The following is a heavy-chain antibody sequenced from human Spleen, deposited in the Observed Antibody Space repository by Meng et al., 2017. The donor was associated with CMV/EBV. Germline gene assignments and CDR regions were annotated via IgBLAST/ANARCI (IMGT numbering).Heavy chain of an antibody. D-gene: IGHD6-6*01. J-gene: IGHJ5*02. Sequence: GESLKISCAASGFNFDDYDMTWVRQAPGKGLEWVSGIYWNGGRTGYGDSVKGRFTIFRDNAKNSLYLQMSSLRPDDTATYYCATSRGYTTSSAWFDPWGQGTLVTVSS. V-gene: IGHV3-20*04. CDR2: IYWNGGRT. CDR3: ATSRGYTTSSAWFDP. CDR1: GFNFDDYD.